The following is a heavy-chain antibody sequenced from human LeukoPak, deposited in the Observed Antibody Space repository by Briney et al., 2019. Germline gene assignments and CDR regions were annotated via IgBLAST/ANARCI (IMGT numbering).Heavy chain of an antibody. CDR2: ISSSSSYI. Sequence: GGSLRLSCAASGFTFSSYSMNWVRQAPGKGLEWVSSISSSSSYIYYADSVKGRFTISRDNAKNSLYLQMNSLRVEDTAVYYCAREAPAYCGGDCYSSYYYYYMDVWGKGTTVTISS. V-gene: IGHV3-21*01. J-gene: IGHJ6*03. D-gene: IGHD2-21*02. CDR1: GFTFSSYS. CDR3: AREAPAYCGGDCYSSYYYYYMDV.